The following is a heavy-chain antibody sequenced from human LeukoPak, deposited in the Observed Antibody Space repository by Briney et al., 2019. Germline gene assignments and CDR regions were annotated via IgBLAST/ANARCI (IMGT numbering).Heavy chain of an antibody. V-gene: IGHV3-9*01. J-gene: IGHJ3*02. CDR1: GFTFDDYA. CDR3: AKDLIAAAVTDAFDI. CDR2: ISWNSGSI. D-gene: IGHD6-13*01. Sequence: GGSLRLSCAASGFTFDDYAMHWVRQAPGKGLEWVSGISWNSGSIGYADSVKGRFTISRDNAKNSLYLQMNSLRAEDTALYYCAKDLIAAAVTDAFDIWGQGTMVTVSS.